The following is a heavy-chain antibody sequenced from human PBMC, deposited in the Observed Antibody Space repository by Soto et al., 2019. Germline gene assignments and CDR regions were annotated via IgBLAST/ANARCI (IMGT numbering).Heavy chain of an antibody. Sequence: SSETLSLTCTVSGGSISSYYWSWIRQPPGKGLEWIGYIYYSGSTNYNPSLKSRVTISVDTSKNQFSLKLSSVTAADTAVYYCARGDYGDYFDYWGQGTLVTVSS. V-gene: IGHV4-59*01. D-gene: IGHD4-17*01. CDR2: IYYSGST. J-gene: IGHJ4*02. CDR3: ARGDYGDYFDY. CDR1: GGSISSYY.